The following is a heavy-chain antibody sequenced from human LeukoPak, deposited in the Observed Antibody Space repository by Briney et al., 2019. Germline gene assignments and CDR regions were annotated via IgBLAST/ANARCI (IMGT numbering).Heavy chain of an antibody. Sequence: PSETLSLTCSVSGDSISLSFYYWGWIGQPPGKALEWIGSVYYSGTTSYNPSLKSRVTISVDMSKNHFSLRLRSVTAADTAMYYCARGTLYRGWSYYLDFWGQGSQVTVSS. CDR3: ARGTLYRGWSYYLDF. V-gene: IGHV4-39*07. CDR2: VYYSGTT. J-gene: IGHJ4*02. CDR1: GDSISLSFYY. D-gene: IGHD6-19*01.